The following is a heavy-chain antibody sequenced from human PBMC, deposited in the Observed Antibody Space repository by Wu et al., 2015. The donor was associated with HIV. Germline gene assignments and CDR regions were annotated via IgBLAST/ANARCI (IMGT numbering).Heavy chain of an antibody. V-gene: IGHV1-24*01. J-gene: IGHJ1*01. CDR2: FDPEDGET. D-gene: IGHD3-3*01. Sequence: QVRAGTVWGVRVKKPGASVKVSCKVSGYTLTELSMHWVRQAPGKGLEWMGGFDPEDGETIYAQKFQGRVTMTEDTSTDTAYMELSSLRSEDTAVYYCATLTGYYDFWSHPGRYFQHWGQGTLVTVSS. CDR3: ATLTGYYDFWSHPGRYFQH. CDR1: GYTLTELS.